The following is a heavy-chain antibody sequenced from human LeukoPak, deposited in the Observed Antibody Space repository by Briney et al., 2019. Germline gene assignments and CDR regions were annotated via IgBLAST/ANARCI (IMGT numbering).Heavy chain of an antibody. CDR2: ISTGSGSI. CDR1: GFTFSSYS. J-gene: IGHJ4*02. V-gene: IGHV3-48*01. D-gene: IGHD1-26*01. CDR3: ARRGMGATTFDY. Sequence: GGSLRLSCAASGFTFSSYSMTWVRQAPGKGLEWVSYISTGSGSIYYTDSVKGRFTISRGDAKNSLYLQMNSLRAEDTAVYYCARRGMGATTFDYWGQGTLVTVSS.